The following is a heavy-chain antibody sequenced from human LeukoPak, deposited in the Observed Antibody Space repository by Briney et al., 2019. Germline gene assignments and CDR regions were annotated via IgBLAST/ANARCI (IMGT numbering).Heavy chain of an antibody. D-gene: IGHD3-3*01. CDR3: ARGRYDFWSGYYKNWFDP. J-gene: IGHJ5*02. CDR2: IYYSGST. CDR1: GGSISSSSYY. Sequence: SETLSLTCTVSGGSISSSSYYWGWIRQPPGKGLEWIGSIYYSGSTYYNPPLKSRVTISIDTSKNQFSLRLSSVTAADTAVYYCARGRYDFWSGYYKNWFDPWGQGTLVTVSS. V-gene: IGHV4-39*07.